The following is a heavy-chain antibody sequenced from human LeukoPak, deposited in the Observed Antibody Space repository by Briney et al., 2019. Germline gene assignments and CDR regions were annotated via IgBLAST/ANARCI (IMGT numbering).Heavy chain of an antibody. CDR1: GYRGTGNY. D-gene: IGHD3-9*01. J-gene: IGHJ4*02. Sequence: ASVKVSCKASGYRGTGNYIHWVRHAPGQGLEWMGWINPHSGGTKFAQKFRGRATMTRATSISTAYMEVSRLRSDAAAVYYWAREYYDIFTGSLVYWGQGTLVTVSS. V-gene: IGHV1-2*02. CDR2: INPHSGGT. CDR3: AREYYDIFTGSLVY.